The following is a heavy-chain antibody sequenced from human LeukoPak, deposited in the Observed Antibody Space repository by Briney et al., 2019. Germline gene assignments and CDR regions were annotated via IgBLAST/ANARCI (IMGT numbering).Heavy chain of an antibody. D-gene: IGHD1-26*01. V-gene: IGHV1-69*13. CDR3: TRESGSYHGNDY. CDR2: IIPIFGTA. J-gene: IGHJ4*02. CDR1: GGTFSSYA. Sequence: ASVKVSCKASGGTFSSYAISWVRQAPGQGLEWMGGIIPIFGTANYAQKFQGRVTITADESTSTAYMELSSLRSDDTAVYYCTRESGSYHGNDYWGQGTLVTVSS.